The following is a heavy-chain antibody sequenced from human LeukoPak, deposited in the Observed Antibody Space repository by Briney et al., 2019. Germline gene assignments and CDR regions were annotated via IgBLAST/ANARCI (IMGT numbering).Heavy chain of an antibody. D-gene: IGHD2-2*01. CDR3: ARVGVGMYHFDH. CDR1: GFSFISTA. Sequence: GGSLRLSCAAPGFSFISTAMSGVRQGPGEGLGWGSAISGSGGSTYYADSVKGRFTISRDNSKNTLYLQMSSLRAEDTAVYYCARVGVGMYHFDHWGQGTLVTVSS. CDR2: ISGSGGST. V-gene: IGHV3-23*01. J-gene: IGHJ4*02.